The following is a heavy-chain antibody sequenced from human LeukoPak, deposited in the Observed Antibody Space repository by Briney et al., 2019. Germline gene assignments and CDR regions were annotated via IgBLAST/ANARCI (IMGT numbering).Heavy chain of an antibody. CDR1: GYTFTSYY. CDR2: INPSGGST. J-gene: IGHJ4*02. D-gene: IGHD6-19*01. CDR3: ARDRLIAVAGTGSY. V-gene: IGHV1-46*01. Sequence: GASVKVSCKASGYTFTSYYMHWVRQAPGQGLEWMGIINPSGGSTSYAQKLQGRVTMTTDTSTSTAYMELRSLRSDDTAVYYCARDRLIAVAGTGSYWGQGTLVTVSS.